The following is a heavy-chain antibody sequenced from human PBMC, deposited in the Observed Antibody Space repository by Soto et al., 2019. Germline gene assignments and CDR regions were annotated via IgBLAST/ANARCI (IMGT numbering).Heavy chain of an antibody. Sequence: EVQLLESGGGLVQPGGSLRLSCAASGFTFSSYAMSWVRQAPGKGLEWVSAISGSGGTTYYADSVKGRFTFSRDNSTNTRYLQMNSLRAEDTAVYYCAKTANGWFSAFDIWGQGTMVTVSS. J-gene: IGHJ3*02. V-gene: IGHV3-23*01. CDR2: ISGSGGTT. CDR3: AKTANGWFSAFDI. CDR1: GFTFSSYA. D-gene: IGHD6-19*01.